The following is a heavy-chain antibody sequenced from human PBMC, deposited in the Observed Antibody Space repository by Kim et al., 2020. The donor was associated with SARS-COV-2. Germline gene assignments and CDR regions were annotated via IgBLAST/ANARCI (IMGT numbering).Heavy chain of an antibody. CDR2: IWYDGSNK. CDR1: GFTFSSYG. CDR3: ARGDPSSSWYADY. Sequence: GGSLRLSCAASGFTFSSYGMHWVRQAPGKGLEWVAVIWYDGSNKYYADSVKGRFTISRDNSKNTLYLQMNSLRAEDTAVYYCARGDPSSSWYADYWGQGTLGTVSS. J-gene: IGHJ4*02. V-gene: IGHV3-33*01. D-gene: IGHD6-13*01.